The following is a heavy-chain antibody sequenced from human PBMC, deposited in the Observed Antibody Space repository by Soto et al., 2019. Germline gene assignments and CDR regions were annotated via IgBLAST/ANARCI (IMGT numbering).Heavy chain of an antibody. CDR2: IFSNDEK. J-gene: IGHJ4*02. CDR1: GFSLSNARMG. D-gene: IGHD2-8*01. V-gene: IGHV2-26*01. Sequence: QVTLKESGPVLVKPTETLTLTCTVSGFSLSNARMGVSWIRQPPGKALEWLAHIFSNDEKSYSTSLKSRLTISKDTPKSQVVLTMTNMDPVDTATYYCARTHLNRYCTNGVCYFDYWGQGTLVTVSS. CDR3: ARTHLNRYCTNGVCYFDY.